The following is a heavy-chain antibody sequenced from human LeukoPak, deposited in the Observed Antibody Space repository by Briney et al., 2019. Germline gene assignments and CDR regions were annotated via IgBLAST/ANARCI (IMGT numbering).Heavy chain of an antibody. Sequence: SETLSLTCAVYGGSFSGYYWSWIRQPPGTGLEWIGEINHSGSTNYNPSLKSRVTISVDTSKNQFSLKLSSVTAADTAVYYCARGILRYFDWRDWFDPWGQGTLVTVSS. CDR3: ARGILRYFDWRDWFDP. CDR1: GGSFSGYY. J-gene: IGHJ5*02. V-gene: IGHV4-34*01. D-gene: IGHD3-9*01. CDR2: INHSGST.